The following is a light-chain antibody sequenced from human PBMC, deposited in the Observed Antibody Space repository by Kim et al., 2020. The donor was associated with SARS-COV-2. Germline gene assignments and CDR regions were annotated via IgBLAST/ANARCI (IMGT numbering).Light chain of an antibody. V-gene: IGLV1-44*01. CDR3: AAWDDSLNAWV. CDR2: SNN. Sequence: QSVLTQSPSASGTPGQRVTISCSGSTSNIGGNIVNWYQQVPGTAPKVLIHSNNQRPSGVPDRFSGSKSGTSASLAISGLQSEDEADYYCAAWDDSLNAWVFGGGTKLTVL. CDR1: TSNIGGNI. J-gene: IGLJ3*02.